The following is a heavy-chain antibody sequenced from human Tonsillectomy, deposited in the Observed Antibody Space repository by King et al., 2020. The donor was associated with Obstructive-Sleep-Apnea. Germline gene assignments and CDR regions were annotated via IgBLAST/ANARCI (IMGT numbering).Heavy chain of an antibody. CDR2: IYPGDADT. Sequence: VQLVQSGAEVKKPGESLKISCKVSGYMFNSYWIGWVRQMPGKGLEWMGIIYPGDADTRYSPSFQGQVTLSADKSISTAYLQWSSLKASDTAMYYCARQGGIGGYDWYFDLWGRGTLVTVSS. D-gene: IGHD5-12*01. CDR1: GYMFNSYW. CDR3: ARQGGIGGYDWYFDL. J-gene: IGHJ2*01. V-gene: IGHV5-51*01.